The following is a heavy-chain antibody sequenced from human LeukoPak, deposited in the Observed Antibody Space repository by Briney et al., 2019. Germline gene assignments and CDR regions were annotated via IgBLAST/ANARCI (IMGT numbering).Heavy chain of an antibody. J-gene: IGHJ4*02. D-gene: IGHD3-10*01. V-gene: IGHV1-18*01. Sequence: ASVKVSCKASGYTFTSFGFNWVRQAPGQGLEWMGWISAYNGYTKYAQKLQGRVTMTTDTSMSTAYMELRGLRSDDTAVYFCARSDPPDYYGSGFSNYWGQGTLVTVSS. CDR3: ARSDPPDYYGSGFSNY. CDR1: GYTFTSFG. CDR2: ISAYNGYT.